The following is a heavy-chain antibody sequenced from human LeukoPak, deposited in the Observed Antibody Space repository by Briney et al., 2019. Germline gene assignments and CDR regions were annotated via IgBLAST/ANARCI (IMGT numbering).Heavy chain of an antibody. V-gene: IGHV3-11*05. Sequence: NPGGSLRLSCAASGFTFSDYYMTWIRQAPGKGLEWVSYISSRSTDTNSADSVKGRFTISRDNAKNSLFLQMSSLRAEDTAVYYCARVIAGYSRGPRDYWGQGTLVTVSS. D-gene: IGHD6-13*01. CDR1: GFTFSDYY. CDR3: ARVIAGYSRGPRDY. J-gene: IGHJ4*02. CDR2: ISSRSTDT.